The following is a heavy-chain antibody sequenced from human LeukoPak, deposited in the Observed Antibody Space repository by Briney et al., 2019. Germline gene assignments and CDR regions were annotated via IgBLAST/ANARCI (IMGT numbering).Heavy chain of an antibody. CDR3: ARVQYSNYSPERWFDP. J-gene: IGHJ5*02. CDR1: GGSISSYY. D-gene: IGHD4-11*01. Sequence: SETLSLTCTVSGGSISSYYWSWIRQPPGKGLEWIGYSYYSGSTNYNPSLKSRVTISVDTSKNQFSLKLSSVTAADTAVYYCARVQYSNYSPERWFDPWGQGTLVTVSS. CDR2: SYYSGST. V-gene: IGHV4-59*01.